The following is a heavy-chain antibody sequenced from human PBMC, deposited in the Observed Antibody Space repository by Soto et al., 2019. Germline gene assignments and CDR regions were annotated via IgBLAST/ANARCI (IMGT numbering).Heavy chain of an antibody. D-gene: IGHD2-21*01. V-gene: IGHV1-2*02. CDR3: VIGVRCSRYYYGMDV. Sequence: VQLVQSGAEVKKPGASVKVSCKAYGYTFTGYYMHWVRQAPGQGLQWLGWINPNSGGTKYAQKVQGRVTMTRDKSISTAYMGLSRLKSDDRAVYYCVIGVRCSRYYYGMDVWGQGTMVTVSS. CDR2: INPNSGGT. J-gene: IGHJ6*02. CDR1: GYTFTGYY.